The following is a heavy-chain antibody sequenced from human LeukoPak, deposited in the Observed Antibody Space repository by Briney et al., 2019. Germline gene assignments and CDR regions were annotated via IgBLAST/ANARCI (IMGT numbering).Heavy chain of an antibody. CDR2: IGTSSTHT. CDR1: GFTFSTYS. J-gene: IGHJ4*02. V-gene: IGHV3-21*01. Sequence: PGGSLRLSCAASGFTFSTYSMKCARPAPGKGLECDSSIGTSSTHTYYADSVKGRFTLSRDHTKHSLYLQMNRRRGEVTAVYYCARESGVRVRWPVPFFLDYWGQGTLVNVSA. D-gene: IGHD6-19*01. CDR3: ARESGVRVRWPVPFFLDY.